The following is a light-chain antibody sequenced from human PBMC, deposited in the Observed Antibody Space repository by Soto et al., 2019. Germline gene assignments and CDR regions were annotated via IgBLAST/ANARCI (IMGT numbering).Light chain of an antibody. CDR2: EVS. V-gene: IGLV2-14*01. J-gene: IGLJ3*02. CDR1: SSDVGGYNY. Sequence: QSALTQPASVSGSPGQSITISCTGTSSDVGGYNYVSWYQQHPGKAPKPMIHEVSNRPSGVSNRFSGSKSGNTASLTISGLQAEDEADYYCSSYTSSSTWVFGGGTQPTVL. CDR3: SSYTSSSTWV.